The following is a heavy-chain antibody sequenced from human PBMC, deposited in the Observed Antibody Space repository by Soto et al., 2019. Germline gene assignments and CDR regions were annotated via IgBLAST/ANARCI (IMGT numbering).Heavy chain of an antibody. D-gene: IGHD3-10*01. CDR1: GGSISSSNW. Sequence: SETLSLTCAVSGGSISSSNWWSWVRQPPGKGLEWIGEIYHSGNTDYNPSLKSRVTISVDTSKNQFSLTLSSVTAADTAVYYYASFGEGYISDAFDIWGQGTMVTVSS. CDR3: ASFGEGYISDAFDI. V-gene: IGHV4-4*02. CDR2: IYHSGNT. J-gene: IGHJ3*02.